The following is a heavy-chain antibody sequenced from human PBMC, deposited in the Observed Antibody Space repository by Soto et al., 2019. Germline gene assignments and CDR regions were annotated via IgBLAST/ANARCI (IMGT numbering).Heavy chain of an antibody. CDR2: ISAYNGNT. CDR1: GYTFTSYG. CDR3: ARDQSYGGAFEY. Sequence: ASVKVSCKASGYTFTSYGISWVRQAPGQGLEWVGWISAYNGNTNYAQKLQGRVTMTTDTSTSTAYMELRSLRSDDTAVYYCARDQSYGGAFEYWGQGTLVTVSS. D-gene: IGHD2-21*01. V-gene: IGHV1-18*01. J-gene: IGHJ4*02.